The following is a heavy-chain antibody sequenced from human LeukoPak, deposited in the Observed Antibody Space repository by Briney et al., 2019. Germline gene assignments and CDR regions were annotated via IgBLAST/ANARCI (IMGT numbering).Heavy chain of an antibody. V-gene: IGHV4-34*01. Sequence: PSETLSLTCAVYGGSFSGYYWSWIRQPPGKGLEWIGEINHSGSTNYNPCLKSRVTISVDTSKNQFSLKLSSVTAADTAVYYCARVRYNWNGGYFDYWGQGTLVTVSS. CDR3: ARVRYNWNGGYFDY. J-gene: IGHJ4*02. CDR2: INHSGST. CDR1: GGSFSGYY. D-gene: IGHD1-20*01.